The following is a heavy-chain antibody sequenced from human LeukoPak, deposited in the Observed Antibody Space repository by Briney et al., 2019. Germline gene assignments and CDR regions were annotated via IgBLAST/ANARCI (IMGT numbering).Heavy chain of an antibody. CDR2: INHSGST. Sequence: GSLRLSCAASGFTFSSYEMNWIRQPPGKGLEWIGEINHSGSTNYNPSLKSRVTISVDTSKNQFSLKLSSVTAADTAVYYCARRREYYDILTGYYKASYYFDYWGQGTLVTVSS. CDR1: GFTFSSYE. CDR3: ARRREYYDILTGYYKASYYFDY. J-gene: IGHJ4*02. V-gene: IGHV4-34*01. D-gene: IGHD3-9*01.